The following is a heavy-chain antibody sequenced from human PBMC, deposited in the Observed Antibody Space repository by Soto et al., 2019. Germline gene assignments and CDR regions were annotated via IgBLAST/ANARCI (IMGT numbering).Heavy chain of an antibody. CDR1: AFSLSTGGVG. Sequence: QITLKESGPTLVKPTQTLTLTCTFSAFSLSTGGVGVGWIRQPPGKALEWLALIYWDDDKRYSPSLRSRLTLIKDTHTTRVVVTLTHMHPVDTATYYCIQSRCGGACLQITASSYCSAMDVWGQGPTVTVSS. V-gene: IGHV2-5*02. J-gene: IGHJ6*02. D-gene: IGHD2-21*02. CDR3: IQSRCGGACLQITASSYCSAMDV. CDR2: IYWDDDK.